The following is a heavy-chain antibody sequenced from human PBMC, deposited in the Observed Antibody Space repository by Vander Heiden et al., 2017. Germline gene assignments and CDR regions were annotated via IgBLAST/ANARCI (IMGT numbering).Heavy chain of an antibody. J-gene: IGHJ6*02. CDR2: ISGSGSNT. V-gene: IGHV3-23*01. Sequence: VQLLQSGGGVVQPGGSLRLSCSASGITFCSTAMNWVRQAPGKGLEWVSVISGSGSNTYYADSVKGRFTISRDNSKNTLYLQMSSLRAEDTAVYYCAKDFGDNGFYYGLDVWGQGTTVTVSS. CDR3: AKDFGDNGFYYGLDV. D-gene: IGHD1-20*01. CDR1: GITFCSTA.